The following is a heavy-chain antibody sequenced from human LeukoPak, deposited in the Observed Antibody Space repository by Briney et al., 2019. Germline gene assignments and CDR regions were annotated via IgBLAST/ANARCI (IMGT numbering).Heavy chain of an antibody. CDR1: GFTFSSYS. Sequence: GGSLRLSCAASGFTFSSYSMNWVRQAPGKGLEWVSSISSSSSYIYYADSVKGRFTISRDNAKNSPYLQMNSLRAEDTAVYYCARESAAVDYWGQGALVTVSS. V-gene: IGHV3-21*01. CDR3: ARESAAVDY. J-gene: IGHJ4*02. D-gene: IGHD6-13*01. CDR2: ISSSSSYI.